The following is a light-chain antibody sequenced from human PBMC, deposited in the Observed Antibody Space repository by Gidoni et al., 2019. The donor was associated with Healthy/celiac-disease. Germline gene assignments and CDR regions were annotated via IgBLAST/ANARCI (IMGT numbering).Light chain of an antibody. J-gene: IGLJ2*01. CDR2: RDS. CDR3: QVWDSSTA. CDR1: NTGTKN. Sequence: SYELTQPLSVSVARGQTARIICGGKNTGTKNVHWYQQKPGQAPVLVIYRDSNRPSGIPERFSGSNTGNTATLTISRAQAGDEADYYCQVWDSSTAFGGGTKLTVL. V-gene: IGLV3-9*01.